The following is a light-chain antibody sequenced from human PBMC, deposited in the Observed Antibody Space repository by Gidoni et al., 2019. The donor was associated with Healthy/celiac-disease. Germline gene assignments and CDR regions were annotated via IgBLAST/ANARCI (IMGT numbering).Light chain of an antibody. CDR2: AAS. V-gene: IGKV1-39*01. J-gene: IGKJ1*01. CDR1: QSISSY. Sequence: DIQIPQSPSSLSASVVDRVTIPCRASQSISSYLNWYQQKPGKAPKLLIYAASSLQSGVPSRFSGSGSGTDFTLTISSLQPEDFATYYCQQSYSTLWTFGQGTKVEIK. CDR3: QQSYSTLWT.